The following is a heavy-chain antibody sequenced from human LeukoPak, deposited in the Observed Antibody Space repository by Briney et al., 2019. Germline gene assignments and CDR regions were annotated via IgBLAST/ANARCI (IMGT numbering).Heavy chain of an antibody. D-gene: IGHD2-8*02. CDR1: TYTSSSGCC. CDR2: MYPSGST. V-gene: IGHV4-38-2*01. J-gene: IGHJ4*02. CDR3: ARKAARTYWFDY. Sequence: SENLSLTCAVATYTSSSGCCGGWIRQPPREWLGWIGSMYPSGSTPYNSSLKSRVTISIDTSNNQFVLRRTTVTAADAAMYYCARKAARTYWFDYWGQGTLVTVTS.